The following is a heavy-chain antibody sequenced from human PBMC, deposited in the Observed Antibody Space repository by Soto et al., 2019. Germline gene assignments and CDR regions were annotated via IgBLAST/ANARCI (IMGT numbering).Heavy chain of an antibody. Sequence: SHTLSLTCAISGDSVSSDSASWHWIRQSPSRGLEWLGRTYYRSRWYNDYALSLKSRIAISPDTSKNQLSLQLNSVTPEDTAVYYCARAHHIAARLMGHSELWGRGPLVTGS. CDR1: GDSVSSDSAS. CDR2: TYYRSRWYN. J-gene: IGHJ2*01. CDR3: ARAHHIAARLMGHSEL. D-gene: IGHD6-6*01. V-gene: IGHV6-1*01.